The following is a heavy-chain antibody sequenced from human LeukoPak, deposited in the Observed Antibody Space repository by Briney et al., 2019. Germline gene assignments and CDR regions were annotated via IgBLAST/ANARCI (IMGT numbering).Heavy chain of an antibody. D-gene: IGHD2-21*01. V-gene: IGHV3-43*01. CDR3: SRSGVVVVATRGNYMDV. CDR1: GFSFDDYT. Sequence: GGSLRLSCAASGFSFDDYTMHWVRLTPGKGLEWVSLINWEGSSTFYADSVKGRFTISRDNSKNSLYLQMNSLRIEDTGLYFCSRSGVVVVATRGNYMDVWGKGTTVTVSS. J-gene: IGHJ6*03. CDR2: INWEGSST.